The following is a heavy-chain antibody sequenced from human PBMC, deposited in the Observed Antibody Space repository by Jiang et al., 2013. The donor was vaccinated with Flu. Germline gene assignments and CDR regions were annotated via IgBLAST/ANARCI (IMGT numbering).Heavy chain of an antibody. V-gene: IGHV7-4-1*02. CDR3: AREGYYFDTTGSPRSHGLDV. D-gene: IGHD3-22*01. CDR1: SYA. Sequence: SYALTWVRQAPGQGLEWMGWINTGNGDPTYAQAFTGRFVFSSDTSVSTAYLHISDLKAEDTAVYYCAREGYYFDTTGSPRSHGLDVWGQGAAVTVSS. J-gene: IGHJ6*02. CDR2: INTGNGDP.